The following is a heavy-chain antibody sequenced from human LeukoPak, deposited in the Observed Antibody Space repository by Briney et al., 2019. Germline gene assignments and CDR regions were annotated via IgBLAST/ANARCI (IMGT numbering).Heavy chain of an antibody. Sequence: GGSLRLSCAASGFTFSSSAMSWVRHAPGKGQEWVSAISGSDDSTYYADSVKGRFTISRDNSKNTVYLQMNSLRAEDTAVYYCAKLRSGGPAAGNYWGQGTLVTVSS. V-gene: IGHV3-23*01. CDR3: AKLRSGGPAAGNY. CDR1: GFTFSSSA. J-gene: IGHJ4*02. D-gene: IGHD6-13*01. CDR2: ISGSDDST.